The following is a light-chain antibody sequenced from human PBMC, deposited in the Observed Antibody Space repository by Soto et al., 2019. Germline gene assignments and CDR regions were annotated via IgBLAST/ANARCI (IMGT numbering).Light chain of an antibody. CDR3: QQDYNLPGT. CDR1: QSVSSSY. CDR2: GAS. J-gene: IGKJ1*01. Sequence: PGARVTLSCRASQSVSSSYLTWYQQKPGQAPRLLIYGASTRATSIPARFSGSGSGTDFTLTISSLQPEDFAVYYCQQDYNLPGTFGQGTKVDIK. V-gene: IGKV3D-7*01.